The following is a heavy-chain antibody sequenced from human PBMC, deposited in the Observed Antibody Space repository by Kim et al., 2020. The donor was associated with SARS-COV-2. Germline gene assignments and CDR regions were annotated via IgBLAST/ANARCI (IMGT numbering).Heavy chain of an antibody. CDR3: TTDSETLVQGVSGLPSGMDV. CDR1: GFTFSNAW. CDR2: IKSKTDGGTT. D-gene: IGHD3-10*01. V-gene: IGHV3-15*01. J-gene: IGHJ6*02. Sequence: GGSLRLSCAASGFTFSNAWMSWVRQAPGKGLEWVGRIKSKTDGGTTDYAAPVKGRFTISRDDSKNTLYLQMNSLKTEDTAVYYCTTDSETLVQGVSGLPSGMDVWGQGTPVTVSS.